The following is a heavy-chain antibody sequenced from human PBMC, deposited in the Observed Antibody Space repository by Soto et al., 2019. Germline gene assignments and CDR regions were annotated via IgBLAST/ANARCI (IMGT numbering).Heavy chain of an antibody. D-gene: IGHD3-3*01. Sequence: ASVKVSCKASGYTLTSYDINWVRQATGQGLEWMGWMNPNSGNTGYAQKFQGRVTMTRNTSISTAYMELSSLRSEDTAVYYRYYDFWSGYYRTNDAFDIWGQGTMVTVSS. CDR2: MNPNSGNT. CDR3: YYDFWSGYYRTNDAFDI. J-gene: IGHJ3*02. V-gene: IGHV1-8*01. CDR1: GYTLTSYD.